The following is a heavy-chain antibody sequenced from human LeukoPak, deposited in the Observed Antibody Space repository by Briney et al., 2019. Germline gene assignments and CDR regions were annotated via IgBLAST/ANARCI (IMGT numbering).Heavy chain of an antibody. J-gene: IGHJ4*02. D-gene: IGHD3-22*01. CDR2: IYYSGST. CDR1: GGSISSSSYY. Sequence: SQTLSLTCAVSGGSISSSSYYWGWIRQPPGKGLEWIGSIYYSGSTYYNPSLKSRVTISVDTSKNQFSLKLSSVTAADTAVYYCARQIVVDYFDYWGQGTLVTVSS. V-gene: IGHV4-39*01. CDR3: ARQIVVDYFDY.